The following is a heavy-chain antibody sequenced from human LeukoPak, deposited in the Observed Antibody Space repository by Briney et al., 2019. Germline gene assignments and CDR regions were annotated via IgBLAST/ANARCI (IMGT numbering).Heavy chain of an antibody. Sequence: GGSLGLSFAPSGLTFSSYAMHWVRQATGKGLKWVSAIGTAGDTYYPGSVKGRFTISRENAKNSLYLQMNSLRAGDTAVYYCARGRYSSSWLFDYWGQGTLVTVSS. V-gene: IGHV3-13*01. CDR1: GLTFSSYA. CDR2: IGTAGDT. J-gene: IGHJ4*02. D-gene: IGHD6-13*01. CDR3: ARGRYSSSWLFDY.